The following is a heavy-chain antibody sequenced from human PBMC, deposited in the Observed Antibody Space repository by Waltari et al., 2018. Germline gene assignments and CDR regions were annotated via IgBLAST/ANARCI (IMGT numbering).Heavy chain of an antibody. J-gene: IGHJ4*02. CDR2: INQDGSET. Sequence: EVQLVESGGGLVQPGGSLRVPCAASGFTFSSYWMSWVRQAPGKGLEWVANINQDGSETYYVDSVKGRFTISRDNAKNSQYLQMNSLTAEDTAVYYCARGARDFDYWGQGTLVTVSS. V-gene: IGHV3-7*01. CDR3: ARGARDFDY. CDR1: GFTFSSYW.